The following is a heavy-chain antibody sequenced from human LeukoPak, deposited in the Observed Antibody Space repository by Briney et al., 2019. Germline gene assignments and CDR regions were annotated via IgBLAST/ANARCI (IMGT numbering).Heavy chain of an antibody. CDR2: ISTRGTTM. V-gene: IGHV3-48*04. CDR1: GFTFSSYS. CDR3: ARDGYYENSGCDN. D-gene: IGHD3-22*01. J-gene: IGHJ4*02. Sequence: AGGSLRPSCAASGFTFSSYSMNWVRQAPGKGLEWVSYISTRGTTMYYADSVKGRFSISRDNAKNSLYLQMNSLRPEDTAVYYCARDGYYENSGCDNWGQGTLVTVSS.